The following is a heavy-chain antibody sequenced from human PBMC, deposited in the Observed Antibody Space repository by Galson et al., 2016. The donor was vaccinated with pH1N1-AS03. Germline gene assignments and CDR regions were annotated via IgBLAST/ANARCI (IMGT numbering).Heavy chain of an antibody. D-gene: IGHD2-15*01. V-gene: IGHV5-51*01. CDR2: IWPADSDT. Sequence: QSGAEVKKPGESLKISCQAFGYIFSSYWIGWVRQRPGKGLEWMGIIWPADSDTKYSPSFQGQVTISVDTSLNTAYLQWSSLEASDTAMYFCARQKYCSGGSCFLYYDAFDMWGQGTLVTVSS. J-gene: IGHJ3*02. CDR1: GYIFSSYW. CDR3: ARQKYCSGGSCFLYYDAFDM.